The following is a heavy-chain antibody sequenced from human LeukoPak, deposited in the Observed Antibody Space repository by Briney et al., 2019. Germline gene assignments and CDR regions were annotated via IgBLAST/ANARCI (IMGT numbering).Heavy chain of an antibody. J-gene: IGHJ4*02. D-gene: IGHD3-16*02. CDR2: INHSGST. V-gene: IGHV4-34*01. Sequence: PSETLSLTCAVYGGSFSGCYWSWIRQPPGKGLEWIGEINHSGSTNYNPSLKSRVTISVDTSKNQFSLKLSSVTAADTAVYYCASSDYVWGSYRYFPFDYWGQGTLVTVSS. CDR1: GGSFSGCY. CDR3: ASSDYVWGSYRYFPFDY.